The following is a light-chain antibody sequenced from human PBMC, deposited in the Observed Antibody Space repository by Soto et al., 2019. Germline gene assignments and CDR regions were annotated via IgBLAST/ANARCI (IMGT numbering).Light chain of an antibody. J-gene: IGKJ4*01. Sequence: EIVLTQSPGTLSLSPGERATLSCRASQSVSSSYFAWYQQKPGQAPRLLIYGASSRATGIPDRFSGSGSGTDFTLTISRLEPEDFAVYYCQQYNSSPPTFGGGTKVDIK. V-gene: IGKV3-20*01. CDR3: QQYNSSPPT. CDR1: QSVSSSY. CDR2: GAS.